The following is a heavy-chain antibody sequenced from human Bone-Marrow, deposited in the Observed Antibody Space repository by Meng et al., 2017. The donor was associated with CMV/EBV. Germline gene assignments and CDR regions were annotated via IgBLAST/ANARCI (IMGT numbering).Heavy chain of an antibody. D-gene: IGHD6-19*01. V-gene: IGHV3-9*01. CDR2: ISWNSGDM. Sequence: SLKISCAASGFTFDDYAMHWVRQAPGKGLEWVSGISWNSGDMGHADSVKGRFTISRDNAQNSLYLQMNSLRAEDTALYYCVRDLFRSGWYAMDVWGQGTTVSVSS. CDR3: VRDLFRSGWYAMDV. CDR1: GFTFDDYA. J-gene: IGHJ6*02.